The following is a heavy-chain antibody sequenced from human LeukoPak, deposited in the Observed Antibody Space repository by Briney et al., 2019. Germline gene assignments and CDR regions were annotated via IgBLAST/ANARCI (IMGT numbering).Heavy chain of an antibody. Sequence: QAGGSLRLSCAASGFTVSSNYMSWVRQAPGKGLEWVSVIYSGGSTYYADSVKGRFTISRDNSKNTVYLQMNSLRAEDTAVYYCARWTNFHAFDIWGQGTLVTVSS. CDR3: ARWTNFHAFDI. D-gene: IGHD1-1*01. J-gene: IGHJ3*02. V-gene: IGHV3-66*01. CDR1: GFTVSSNY. CDR2: IYSGGST.